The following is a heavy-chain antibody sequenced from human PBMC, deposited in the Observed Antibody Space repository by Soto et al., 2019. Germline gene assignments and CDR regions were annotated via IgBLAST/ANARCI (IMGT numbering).Heavy chain of an antibody. J-gene: IGHJ5*02. CDR1: GDPFSRGGYD. CDR2: IFYTGST. V-gene: IGHV4-31*03. Sequence: SETLALTCTVAGDPFSRGGYDWSWIRQHPGKGLECIGYIFYTGSTYYNPTLKSRVTMSVDTSKNQFSLKLSSVTAADTDVYYCARSDVLRYFDWFPPGVGVWFDPWGQGTLVTVSS. CDR3: ARSDVLRYFDWFPPGVGVWFDP. D-gene: IGHD3-9*01.